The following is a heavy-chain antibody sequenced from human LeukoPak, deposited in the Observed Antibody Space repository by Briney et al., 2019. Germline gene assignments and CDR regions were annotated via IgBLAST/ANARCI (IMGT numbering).Heavy chain of an antibody. CDR1: GGSISNFY. D-gene: IGHD4-17*01. CDR2: IYSSGST. J-gene: IGHJ6*02. Sequence: SETLSLTCTVSGGSISNFYWTWIRQPAGKGLEWIGRIYSSGSTNYNPSLKSRVTISVDTSKNQFSLKLSSVTAADTAVYYCARTVTTSFGMDVWGQGTTVTVSS. V-gene: IGHV4-4*07. CDR3: ARTVTTSFGMDV.